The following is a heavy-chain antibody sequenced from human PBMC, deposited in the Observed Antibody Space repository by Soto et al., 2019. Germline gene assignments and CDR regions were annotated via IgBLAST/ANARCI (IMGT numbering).Heavy chain of an antibody. Sequence: GGSLRLSCAASGFTFSDHYMDWVRQAPGKGLEWVGRTRNKANSYTTEYAASVKGRFTISRDDSKNSLYLQMNSLKTEDTAVYYCARGPWSGYYTGYYYGMDVWGQGTTVTVSS. CDR3: ARGPWSGYYTGYYYGMDV. J-gene: IGHJ6*02. CDR2: TRNKANSYTT. V-gene: IGHV3-72*01. D-gene: IGHD3-3*01. CDR1: GFTFSDHY.